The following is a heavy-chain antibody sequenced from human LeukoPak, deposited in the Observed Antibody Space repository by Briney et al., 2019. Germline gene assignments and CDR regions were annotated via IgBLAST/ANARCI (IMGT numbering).Heavy chain of an antibody. J-gene: IGHJ4*02. CDR2: ISSTSRSI. CDR1: GFPFSNYS. V-gene: IGHV3-48*04. CDR3: ASKGYGSGSYQNDY. Sequence: GGSLRLSCVVSGFPFSNYSMNWVRQAPGKGLEWVSYISSTSRSIDYIDSVKGRFTISGDNAKNSLYLQMNSLRAEDTAVYYCASKGYGSGSYQNDYWGQGTLVTVSS. D-gene: IGHD3-10*01.